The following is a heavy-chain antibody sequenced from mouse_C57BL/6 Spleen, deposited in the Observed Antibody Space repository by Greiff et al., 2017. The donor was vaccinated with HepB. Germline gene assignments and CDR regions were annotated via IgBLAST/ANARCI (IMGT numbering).Heavy chain of an antibody. J-gene: IGHJ3*01. CDR1: GYTFTSYW. CDR2: IYPSDSET. CDR3: ARWGYYRSTPFAY. Sequence: QVQLQQPGAELVRPGSSVKLSCKASGYTFTSYWMDWVKQRPGQGLEWIGNIYPSDSETHYNQKFKDKATLTVDKSSSTAYMQLSSLTSEDSAVYYCARWGYYRSTPFAYWGRGTLVTVSA. V-gene: IGHV1-61*01. D-gene: IGHD1-1*01.